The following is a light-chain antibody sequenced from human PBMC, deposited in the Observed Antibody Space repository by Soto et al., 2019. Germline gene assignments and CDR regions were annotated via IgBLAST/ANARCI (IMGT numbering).Light chain of an antibody. Sequence: EIVLTQSPGTLSFSPGERATLSCGASQSVSSSYLAWYQQKPGQAPRLLIYDTSTRATGVPARFSGSGSGTEFTLAISSLQSEDSAVYYCQQYNSWPPITFGQGTRLENK. CDR3: QQYNSWPPIT. CDR2: DTS. V-gene: IGKV3-15*01. J-gene: IGKJ5*01. CDR1: QSVSSSY.